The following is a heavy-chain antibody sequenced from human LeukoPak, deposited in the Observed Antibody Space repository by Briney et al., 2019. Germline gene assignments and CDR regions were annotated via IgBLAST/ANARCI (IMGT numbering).Heavy chain of an antibody. CDR3: TTTTVVTGGDY. D-gene: IGHD4-23*01. V-gene: IGHV3-73*01. CDR2: IRSKANSYAT. Sequence: GGSLRLSCAASGFTFSGSAMHWVRQASGKGLEWVGRIRSKANSYATAYAASVKGRFTISRDDSKNTAYLQMNSLKTEDTAVYYCTTTTVVTGGDYWGQGTLVTVSS. CDR1: GFTFSGSA. J-gene: IGHJ4*02.